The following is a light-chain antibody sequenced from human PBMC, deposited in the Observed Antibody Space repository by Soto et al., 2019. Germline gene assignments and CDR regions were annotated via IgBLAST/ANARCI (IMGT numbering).Light chain of an antibody. CDR3: QQYNNWRT. CDR2: DAS. J-gene: IGKJ1*01. V-gene: IGKV3-15*01. CDR1: QSVRSN. Sequence: VMTQSPATLSVSPGERATLSCRASQSVRSNLAWYQQKPGQAPRLLIYDASTRATGIPARFSGSGSGTEFTLTISSLQSEDFVVYYCQQYNNWRTFGQGTKVDI.